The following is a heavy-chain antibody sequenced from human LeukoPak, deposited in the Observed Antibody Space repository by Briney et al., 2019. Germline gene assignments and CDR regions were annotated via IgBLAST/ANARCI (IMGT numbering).Heavy chain of an antibody. J-gene: IGHJ4*02. V-gene: IGHV4-34*01. Sequence: SETLSLTCAVYGGSFSGYYWSWIRQPPGKGLEWIGEINHSGSTNYNPSLKSRVTISVDTSKNQFSLKLNSVTAADTAVYYCARGPRGYNLVYWGQGALVTVSS. D-gene: IGHD5-24*01. CDR1: GGSFSGYY. CDR3: ARGPRGYNLVY. CDR2: INHSGST.